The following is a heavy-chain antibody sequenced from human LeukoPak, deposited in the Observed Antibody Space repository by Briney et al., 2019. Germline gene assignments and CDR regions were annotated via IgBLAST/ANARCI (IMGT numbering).Heavy chain of an antibody. V-gene: IGHV4-34*01. D-gene: IGHD3-3*01. CDR3: ASGADYDFWSGYYTTGGYFDY. Sequence: PSETLSLTCAVYGGSFSGYYWSWIRQPPGKGLEWIGEINHSGSTNYNPSLKSRVTISVDTSKNQFSLKLSSVTAADTAVYYCASGADYDFWSGYYTTGGYFDYWGQGTLVTVSS. J-gene: IGHJ4*02. CDR2: INHSGST. CDR1: GGSFSGYY.